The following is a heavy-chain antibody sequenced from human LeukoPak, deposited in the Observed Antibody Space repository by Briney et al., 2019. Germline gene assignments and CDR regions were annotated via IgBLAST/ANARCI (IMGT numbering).Heavy chain of an antibody. CDR2: ISFDGRNK. CDR1: GFTFSTYA. Sequence: GRSLRLSCAASGFTFSTYAMHWVRQAPGKGLEWVAGISFDGRNKYYADSVKGRFTISRDNSKNTLYLQMNSLRGEDTAVYSCARGWGSYSAYWGQGTPVTVSS. V-gene: IGHV3-30*01. J-gene: IGHJ4*02. D-gene: IGHD3-16*01. CDR3: ARGWGSYSAY.